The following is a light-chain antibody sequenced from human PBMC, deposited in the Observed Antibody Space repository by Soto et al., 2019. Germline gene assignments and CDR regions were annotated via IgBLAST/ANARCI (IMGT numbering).Light chain of an antibody. CDR3: QQYNEWPLYT. Sequence: EIVMTQSPGTLSVSPGERATLSCRASQSVSSKLAWYQQKPGQAPRLLIYGASTRAPDIPARFSGRGSGTEFTLTISRLQSEDSAVYFCQQYNEWPLYTFGQGTKLEIK. CDR2: GAS. CDR1: QSVSSK. V-gene: IGKV3-15*01. J-gene: IGKJ2*01.